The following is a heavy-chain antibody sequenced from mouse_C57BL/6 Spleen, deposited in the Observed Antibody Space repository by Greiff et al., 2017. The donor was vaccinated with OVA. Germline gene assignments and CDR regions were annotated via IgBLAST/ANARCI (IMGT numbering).Heavy chain of an antibody. CDR1: GYTFTSYW. CDR3: ARDEHYAMDY. J-gene: IGHJ4*01. D-gene: IGHD2-3*01. CDR2: IYPSDSET. Sequence: QVHVKQSGAELVRPGSSVKLSCKASGYTFTSYWMDWVKQRPGQGLEWIGNIYPSDSETHYNQKFKDKATLTVDKSSSTAYMQLSSLTSEDSAVYYCARDEHYAMDYWGQGTSVTVSS. V-gene: IGHV1-61*01.